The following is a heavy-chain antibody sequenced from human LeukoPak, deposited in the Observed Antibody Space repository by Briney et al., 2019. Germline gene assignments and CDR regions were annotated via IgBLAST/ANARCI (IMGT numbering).Heavy chain of an antibody. V-gene: IGHV4-34*01. Sequence: PSETLSLTCAVYGGSFSGYYWSWIRQPPGKGLEWIGGINHSGSTNYNPSLKSRVTISVDTSKNQFSLKLSSVTAADTAVYYCARGRSYYDSSGYYYVYWGQGTLVTVSS. D-gene: IGHD3-22*01. CDR1: GGSFSGYY. CDR2: INHSGST. CDR3: ARGRSYYDSSGYYYVY. J-gene: IGHJ4*02.